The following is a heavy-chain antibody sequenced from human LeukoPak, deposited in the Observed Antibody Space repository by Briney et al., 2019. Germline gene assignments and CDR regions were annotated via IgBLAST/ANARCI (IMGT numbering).Heavy chain of an antibody. CDR2: INHSGST. J-gene: IGHJ6*02. Sequence: SETLSLTCAVYGGSFSGYYWSWIRQPPGKGLEWIGEINHSGSTNYNPSLKSRVTISADTSKNQFSLKLSSVTAADTAVYYCARGRYYSYGYYYYYYGMDVWGQGTTVTVSS. CDR3: ARGRYYSYGYYYYYYGMDV. CDR1: GGSFSGYY. V-gene: IGHV4-34*01. D-gene: IGHD5-18*01.